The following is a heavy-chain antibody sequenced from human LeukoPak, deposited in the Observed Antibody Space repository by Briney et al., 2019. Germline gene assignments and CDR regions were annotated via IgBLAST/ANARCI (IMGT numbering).Heavy chain of an antibody. Sequence: GGSLRLSCAVSGFTVSSNYMSWVRQAPGKGLEWVSAISGSGDSIYYADSVKGRFTISRDNSKNTLYLQMNSLRAEDTAVYYCAKDAVVVPSDAFDIWGQGTMVTVSS. CDR2: ISGSGDSI. CDR3: AKDAVVVPSDAFDI. CDR1: GFTVSSNY. D-gene: IGHD2-2*01. V-gene: IGHV3-23*01. J-gene: IGHJ3*02.